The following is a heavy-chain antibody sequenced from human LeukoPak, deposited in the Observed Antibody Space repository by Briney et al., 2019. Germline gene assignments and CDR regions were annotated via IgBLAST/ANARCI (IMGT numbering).Heavy chain of an antibody. V-gene: IGHV4-61*01. CDR1: GGSVSSGIYY. D-gene: IGHD3-22*01. Sequence: PSETLSLTCTVSGGSVSSGIYYWSWIRQPPGKGLEWVGYIYYSGSTNYNPSLKSRVTISVDTSKNQFSLRLSSVTAADTAVYYCARGLGDHYDSIKTRFDPWGQGTLVTVSS. J-gene: IGHJ5*02. CDR2: IYYSGST. CDR3: ARGLGDHYDSIKTRFDP.